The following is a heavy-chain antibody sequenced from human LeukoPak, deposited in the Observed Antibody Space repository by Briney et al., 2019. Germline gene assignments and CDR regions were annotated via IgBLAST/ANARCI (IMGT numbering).Heavy chain of an antibody. CDR1: GYTFTSYG. V-gene: IGHV1-18*01. Sequence: GASVKVSCKASGYTFTSYGISWVRQAPGQGLEWMGWISAYNGNTNYAQKLQGRVTMTTDTSTSTAYMELRSLRSDDTAVYYCARDGNPPQAYYDYVWGSYRNNWFDPWGQGALVTVSS. J-gene: IGHJ5*02. D-gene: IGHD3-16*02. CDR2: ISAYNGNT. CDR3: ARDGNPPQAYYDYVWGSYRNNWFDP.